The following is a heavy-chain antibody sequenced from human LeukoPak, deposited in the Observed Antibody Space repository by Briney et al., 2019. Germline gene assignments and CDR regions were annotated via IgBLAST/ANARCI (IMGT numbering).Heavy chain of an antibody. V-gene: IGHV1-24*01. J-gene: IGHJ4*02. D-gene: IGHD3-3*01. Sequence: ASVKVSCKVSGYTLTELSMHWVRQAPGKGLEWMGGFDPEDGETIYARKFQGRVTMTEDTSTDTAYMELSSLRSEDTAVYYCATGALNFYYDFWSGFHFDYWGQGTLVTVSS. CDR3: ATGALNFYYDFWSGFHFDY. CDR2: FDPEDGET. CDR1: GYTLTELS.